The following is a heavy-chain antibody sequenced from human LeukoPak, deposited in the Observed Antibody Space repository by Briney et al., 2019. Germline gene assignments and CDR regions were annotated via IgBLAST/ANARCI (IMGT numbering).Heavy chain of an antibody. CDR3: ARADRGYYYYYMDV. CDR1: GGSISSYY. D-gene: IGHD3-16*01. V-gene: IGHV4-59*01. Sequence: SETLSLTCTVSGGSISSYYWSWIRQPPGKGLEWIGYIYYSGSTNYNPSPKSRVTISVDTSKNQFSLKLSSVTAADTAVYYCARADRGYYYYYMDVWGKGTTVTVSS. J-gene: IGHJ6*03. CDR2: IYYSGST.